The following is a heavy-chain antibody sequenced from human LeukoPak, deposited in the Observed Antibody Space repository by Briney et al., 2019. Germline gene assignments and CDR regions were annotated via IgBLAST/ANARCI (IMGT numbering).Heavy chain of an antibody. V-gene: IGHV3-15*07. CDR1: GFTFSNAW. D-gene: IGHD3-3*01. CDR3: ARGKYYDFWS. CDR2: IKSKTDGGTT. Sequence: GGSLRHSCAASGFTFSNAWTNWVRQAPGKGLEWVGRIKSKTDGGTTDYAAPVKGRFTISRDDSKNTLYLQMNSLRAEDTAVYYCARGKYYDFWSGGQGTLVTVSS. J-gene: IGHJ4*02.